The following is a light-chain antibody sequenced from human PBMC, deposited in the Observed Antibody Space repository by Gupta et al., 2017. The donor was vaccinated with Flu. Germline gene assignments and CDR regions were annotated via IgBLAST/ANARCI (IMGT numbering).Light chain of an antibody. V-gene: IGKV3-20*01. CDR2: GAS. J-gene: IGKJ4*01. CDR1: QSVGSSY. Sequence: ELVLTQSPGILSLSPGERATLSCRASQSVGSSYLAWYQQKPGQAPSLLIYGASSRATGIPDRFSGSGPGTDFTLTISRLEPEDFAVYYCQKYGTSPLTFGGGTKVEI. CDR3: QKYGTSPLT.